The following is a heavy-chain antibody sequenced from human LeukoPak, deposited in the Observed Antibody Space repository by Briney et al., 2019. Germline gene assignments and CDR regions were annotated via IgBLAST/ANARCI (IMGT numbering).Heavy chain of an antibody. CDR2: ISAYKGNA. CDR1: GYTFTSYG. V-gene: IGHV1-18*01. CDR3: ARDTYYYDSSGYYDY. Sequence: GASVKVSCKASGYTFTSYGVSWVRQAPGQGLEWMGWISAYKGNANYAQQFRGRVTMTTDTSANTAYMELRSLRSDDTAVYYCARDTYYYDSSGYYDYWGQGTLVTVSS. J-gene: IGHJ4*02. D-gene: IGHD3-22*01.